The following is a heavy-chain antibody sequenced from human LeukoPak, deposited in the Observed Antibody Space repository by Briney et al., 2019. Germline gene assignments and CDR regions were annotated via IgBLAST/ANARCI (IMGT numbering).Heavy chain of an antibody. CDR3: ARGAYYYDSSGAFDY. V-gene: IGHV3-48*03. CDR1: GFTFSSYE. D-gene: IGHD3-22*01. J-gene: IGHJ4*02. CDR2: ISSSGSTI. Sequence: GGSLRLSCAASGFTFSSYEMNWVRRAPGKGLEWVSYISSSGSTIYYADSVKGRFTISRDNAKNSLYLQMNSLRAEDTAVYYCARGAYYYDSSGAFDYWGQGTLVTVSS.